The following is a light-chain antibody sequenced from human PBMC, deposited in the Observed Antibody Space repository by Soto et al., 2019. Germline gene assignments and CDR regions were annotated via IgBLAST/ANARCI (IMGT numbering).Light chain of an antibody. CDR2: GAS. CDR3: QQYNNLWT. Sequence: EIVMTQSPATLSVSPGERATLSCRASQSVSSNLAWYQQKPGQAPRPLIYGASTRATGIPARFSGSGSGKEFTLTISSLQSEDFAGYYYQQYNNLWTFGQGTKVEIK. J-gene: IGKJ1*01. V-gene: IGKV3-15*01. CDR1: QSVSSN.